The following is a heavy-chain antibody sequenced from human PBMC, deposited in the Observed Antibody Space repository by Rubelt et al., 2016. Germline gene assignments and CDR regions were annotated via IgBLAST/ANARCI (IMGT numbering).Heavy chain of an antibody. Sequence: QVQLVESGGGVVQPGRSLRLSCAASGFTFSSYAMHWVRQAPGKGLEWVAVIRYDGSNKYYADSVKGRFTISRDNSKNTLYLQMNSLRAEDTAVYYCAKGGNVVVTARLYYFDYWGQGTLVTVSS. D-gene: IGHD2-21*02. V-gene: IGHV3-30*02. CDR3: AKGGNVVVTARLYYFDY. CDR2: IRYDGSNK. CDR1: GFTFSSYA. J-gene: IGHJ4*02.